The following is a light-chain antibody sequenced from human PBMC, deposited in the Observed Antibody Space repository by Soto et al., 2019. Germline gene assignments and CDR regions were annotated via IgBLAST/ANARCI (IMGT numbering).Light chain of an antibody. CDR1: NSDIGGYNY. V-gene: IGLV2-14*03. CDR3: SSYTSRSTLGV. CDR2: DVS. Sequence: QSVLTQPASVSRSPGQSITISCTGTNSDIGGYNYVSWYQQHPGKAPKLMIYDVSNRPSGVSYRFSGSKSGNTASLTISGLQAEDEADYYCSSYTSRSTLGVFGGGTKVTVL. J-gene: IGLJ2*01.